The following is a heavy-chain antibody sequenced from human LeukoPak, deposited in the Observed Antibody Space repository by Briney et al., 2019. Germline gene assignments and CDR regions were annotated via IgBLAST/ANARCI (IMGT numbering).Heavy chain of an antibody. D-gene: IGHD3-22*01. Sequence: GGSLRLSCVASGSTFTSYWMHWVRHAPGKGLGRVSRINSDGSSTNYADSVKGRCTISRDNAKNTLYLQMNSLRAEDTAVYYCAMGPYYYDSSGYYYWGQGTLVTVSS. CDR1: GSTFTSYW. CDR2: INSDGSST. CDR3: AMGPYYYDSSGYYY. V-gene: IGHV3-74*01. J-gene: IGHJ4*02.